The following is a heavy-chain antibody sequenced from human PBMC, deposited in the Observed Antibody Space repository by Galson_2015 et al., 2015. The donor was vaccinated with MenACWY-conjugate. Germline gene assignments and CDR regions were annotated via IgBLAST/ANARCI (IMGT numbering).Heavy chain of an antibody. CDR2: SRDNTNSYTT. CDR1: GFTFSNHY. V-gene: IGHV3-72*01. J-gene: IGHJ4*02. Sequence: SLRLSCAASGFTFSNHYLDWVRQAPGKGLEWIGLSRDNTNSYTTEYAASVKVRFTISRDHSENYLYLHMNSLKTEDTSVYYCVRTLTPVSTVAAHWGQGTLVTVSS. D-gene: IGHD4-17*01. CDR3: VRTLTPVSTVAAH.